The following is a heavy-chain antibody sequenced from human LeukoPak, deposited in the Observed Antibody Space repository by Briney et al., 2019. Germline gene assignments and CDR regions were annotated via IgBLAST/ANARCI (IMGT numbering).Heavy chain of an antibody. D-gene: IGHD2-21*02. V-gene: IGHV4-59*01. J-gene: IGHJ4*02. Sequence: PSETLSLTCTVSGGSMSSDYWCWIRQSPGMGLEWIGYFKHDGSTGYNPSLKGRATISVDRSKNLFSLKVNSVTAADTAVYYCATVDVESDIDYWGQGTLVTVSS. CDR3: ATVDVESDIDY. CDR2: FKHDGST. CDR1: GGSMSSDY.